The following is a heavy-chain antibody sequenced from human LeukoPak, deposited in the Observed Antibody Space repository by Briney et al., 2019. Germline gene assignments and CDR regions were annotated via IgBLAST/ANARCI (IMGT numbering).Heavy chain of an antibody. CDR3: AGGGATSFDY. D-gene: IGHD5-12*01. CDR2: ISSSSSTI. J-gene: IGHJ4*02. V-gene: IGHV3-48*04. Sequence: GGSLRLSCAASGFTFSSYSMNWVRQAPGKGLEWVSYISSSSSTIYYADSVKGRFTISRDNAKNSLYLQMNSLRAEDTAVYYCAGGGATSFDYWGQGILVTVSS. CDR1: GFTFSSYS.